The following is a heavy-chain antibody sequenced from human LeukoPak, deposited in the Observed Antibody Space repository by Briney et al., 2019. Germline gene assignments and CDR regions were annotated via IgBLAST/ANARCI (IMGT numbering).Heavy chain of an antibody. Sequence: GGSLRLSCAASGFIFSDYDMHWVRQAPGKGLEWVSYISSSGSTIYYADSVKGRFTISRDNAKNSLYLQMNSLRAEDTAVYYCAELGITMIGGVWGKGTTATISS. V-gene: IGHV3-48*03. J-gene: IGHJ6*04. CDR2: ISSSGSTI. D-gene: IGHD3-10*02. CDR3: AELGITMIGGV. CDR1: GFIFSDYD.